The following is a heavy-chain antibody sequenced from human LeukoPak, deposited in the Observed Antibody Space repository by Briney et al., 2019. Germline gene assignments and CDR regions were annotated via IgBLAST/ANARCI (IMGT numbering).Heavy chain of an antibody. J-gene: IGHJ4*02. CDR3: ARGRRCGLNDDWGGCFDS. Sequence: GGSLRLSCAASGFTFSDYYMTWIRQAPGKGLEWVSYITSSSGYTNHADSVKGRFTISRDNAKNSLYLQMNSLRAEDTAVYYCARGRRCGLNDDWGGCFDSWGQGTLVTVSS. V-gene: IGHV3-11*05. D-gene: IGHD3-16*01. CDR2: ITSSSGYT. CDR1: GFTFSDYY.